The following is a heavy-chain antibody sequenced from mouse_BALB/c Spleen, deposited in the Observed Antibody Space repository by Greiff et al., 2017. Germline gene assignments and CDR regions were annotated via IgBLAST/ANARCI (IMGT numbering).Heavy chain of an antibody. J-gene: IGHJ4*01. CDR3: ARDYGFRAMDY. CDR2: ISYDGSN. D-gene: IGHD1-2*01. CDR1: GYSITSGYY. Sequence: EVQVVESGPGLVKPSQSLSLTCSVTGYSITSGYYWNWIRQFPGNKLEWMGYISYDGSNNYNPSLKNRISITRDTSKNQFFLKLNSVTTEDTATYYCARDYGFRAMDYWGQGTSVTVSS. V-gene: IGHV3-6*02.